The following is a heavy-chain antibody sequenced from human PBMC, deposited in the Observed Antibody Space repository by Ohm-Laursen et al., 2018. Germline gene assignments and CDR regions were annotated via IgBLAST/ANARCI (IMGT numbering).Heavy chain of an antibody. CDR3: ARADTAMVLY. Sequence: SETLSLTCAVSGGSVSSGRFYWSWIRQPPGKGLEWIGYIYYSRSTNYNPSLKSRVTISVDTSKNQFSLKLSSVTAADTAVYYCARADTAMVLYWGQGTLVTVSS. V-gene: IGHV4-61*01. J-gene: IGHJ4*02. CDR2: IYYSRST. CDR1: GGSVSSGRFY. D-gene: IGHD5-18*01.